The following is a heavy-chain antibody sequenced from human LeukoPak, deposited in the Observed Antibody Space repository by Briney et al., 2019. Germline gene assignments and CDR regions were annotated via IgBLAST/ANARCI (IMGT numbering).Heavy chain of an antibody. CDR2: IYSGGST. CDR3: ARYSTGGRLDY. J-gene: IGHJ4*02. D-gene: IGHD2-15*01. Sequence: GGSLRLSCAASGFTVSSNSMSWVPQAPGKGLECVSVIYSGGSTYYADSVKGRFTISRDNSKNTLYLQMNSLRAEDTAVYYCARYSTGGRLDYWGQGTLVTVSS. CDR1: GFTVSSNS. V-gene: IGHV3-66*01.